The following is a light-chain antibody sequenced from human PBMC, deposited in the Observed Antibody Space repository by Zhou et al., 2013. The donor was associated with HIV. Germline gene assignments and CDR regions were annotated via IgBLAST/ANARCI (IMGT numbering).Light chain of an antibody. CDR2: KAS. CDR1: QGIRNF. V-gene: IGKV1-5*03. CDR3: QQYNSYSRT. J-gene: IGKJ1*01. Sequence: DIQMTQSPSSLSASVGDRVTITCRASQGIRNFLAWYQQKPGKAPKLLIYKASSLESGVPSRFSGSGSGTEFTLTISSLQPDDFATYYCQQYNSYSRTFGQGTKVEIK.